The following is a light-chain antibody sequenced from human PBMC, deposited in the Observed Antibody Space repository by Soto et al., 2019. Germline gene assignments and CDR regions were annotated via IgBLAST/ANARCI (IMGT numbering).Light chain of an antibody. J-gene: IGKJ1*01. CDR3: QQYNDWWT. V-gene: IGKV4-1*01. CDR1: QSVLYSSNNKNY. CDR2: WAS. Sequence: DMVMTQSPDSLAVSLGERATINSKSSQSVLYSSNNKNYLAWYQQKPGQPPKALIYWASTRATGVPGRFSGSGSGTEFTLTISSLQSEDFAVYYCQQYNDWWTFGQGTKVDIK.